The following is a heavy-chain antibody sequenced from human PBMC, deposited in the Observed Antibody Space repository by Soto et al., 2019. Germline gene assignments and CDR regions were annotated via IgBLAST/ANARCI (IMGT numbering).Heavy chain of an antibody. CDR1: GGSIISGGYS. CDR2: IYEGGNT. J-gene: IGHJ3*02. Sequence: SETLSLTCAVSGGSIISGGYSWSWIRQPPGKGLQWIGHIYEGGNTYYTPSLESRVAISTDKSKNQFSLRLSSVTAADTAVYYCVRRSPEDAFDIWGQGTMVTVSS. CDR3: VRRSPEDAFDI. V-gene: IGHV4-30-2*01.